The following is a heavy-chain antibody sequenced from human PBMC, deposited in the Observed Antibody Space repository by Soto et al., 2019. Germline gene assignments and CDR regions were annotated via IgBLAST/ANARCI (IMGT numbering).Heavy chain of an antibody. V-gene: IGHV3-11*01. CDR3: VRMGSHYYYMDV. J-gene: IGHJ6*03. CDR1: GFTFSDYY. Sequence: GGSLRLSCAASGFTFSDYYMSWIRQAPGKGLEWVSYISSSGSTIYYADSVKGRFTISRDNPKNSLYLQMNSLRAEDTAVYYCVRMGSHYYYMDVWGKGTTVTVSS. CDR2: ISSSGSTI. D-gene: IGHD2-15*01.